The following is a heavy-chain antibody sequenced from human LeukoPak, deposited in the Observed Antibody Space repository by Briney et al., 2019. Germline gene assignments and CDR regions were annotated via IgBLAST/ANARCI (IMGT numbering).Heavy chain of an antibody. D-gene: IGHD3-3*02. CDR1: GFTFSDYY. J-gene: IGHJ4*02. CDR3: AKDRHFESNVLGY. V-gene: IGHV3-30*18. Sequence: GGSLRLSCAASGFTFSDYYMNWIRQAPGKGLEWVALISYDGSNKYYADSVKGRFTISRDDSKNTLYLQMNSLRAEDTAVYYCAKDRHFESNVLGYWGQGTLITVSS. CDR2: ISYDGSNK.